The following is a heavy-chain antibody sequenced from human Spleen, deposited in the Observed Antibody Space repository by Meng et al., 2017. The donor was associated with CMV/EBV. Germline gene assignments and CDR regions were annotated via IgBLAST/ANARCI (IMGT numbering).Heavy chain of an antibody. J-gene: IGHJ5*02. Sequence: ASVKVSCKASGYTFTGYYMHWVRQAPGQGLEWMGWINPNSGGTNYAQKFQGRVTMTRDTSISTAYMELSRLRSDDTAVYYCATPREGAYNWFDPWGQGTLVTVSS. CDR1: GYTFTGYY. CDR3: ATPREGAYNWFDP. CDR2: INPNSGGT. V-gene: IGHV1-2*02. D-gene: IGHD1-26*01.